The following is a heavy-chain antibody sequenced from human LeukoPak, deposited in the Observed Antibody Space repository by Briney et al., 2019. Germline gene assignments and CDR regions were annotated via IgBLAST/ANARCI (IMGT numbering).Heavy chain of an antibody. D-gene: IGHD3-10*01. J-gene: IGHJ4*02. CDR2: INAGNGNT. V-gene: IGHV1-3*01. CDR3: ARAFTMVRGVIGY. Sequence: ASVKVSCKASGYTFTSYAMHWVRQAPGQRLEWMGWINAGNGNTKYSQKFQGRVTITRDTSASTAHMELSSLRSEDTAVYYCARAFTMVRGVIGYWGQGTLVTVSS. CDR1: GYTFTSYA.